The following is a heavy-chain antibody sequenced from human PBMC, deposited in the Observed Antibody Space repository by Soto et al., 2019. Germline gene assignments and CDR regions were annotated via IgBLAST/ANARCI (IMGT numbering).Heavy chain of an antibody. J-gene: IGHJ4*02. CDR3: ERTYYDSALDY. D-gene: IGHD3-22*01. Sequence: GESLKISFKGSGYSFTSCWISWVRQLPGKGLEWMGRIDPSDSYTNYSPSFQGHVTISADKSISTAYLQWSSLKASDTAMYYCERTYYDSALDYWGQGTLVTVSS. CDR2: IDPSDSYT. V-gene: IGHV5-10-1*01. CDR1: GYSFTSCW.